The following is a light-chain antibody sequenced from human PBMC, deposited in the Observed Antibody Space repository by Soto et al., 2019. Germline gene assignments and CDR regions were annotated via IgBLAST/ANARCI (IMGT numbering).Light chain of an antibody. J-gene: IGKJ1*01. CDR2: AAS. Sequence: AIQMTQSPSSLSASVGGRVTITCRASQDIRNDLGWYQQKPGKTPKLLIFAASSLQSGVPSRFSGSGSGTDFTLTISSLQPEDFATCYCLQDFNYPWTFGQGTKVEIE. CDR1: QDIRND. V-gene: IGKV1-6*01. CDR3: LQDFNYPWT.